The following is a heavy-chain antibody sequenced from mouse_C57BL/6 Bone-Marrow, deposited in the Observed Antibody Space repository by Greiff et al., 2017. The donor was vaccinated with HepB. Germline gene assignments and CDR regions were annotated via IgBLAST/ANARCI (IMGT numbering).Heavy chain of an antibody. J-gene: IGHJ1*03. CDR3: ASRGNGNSYWNIDV. CDR2: IYPGSGST. D-gene: IGHD1-1*01. V-gene: IGHV1-55*01. CDR1: GYTFTSYW. Sequence: QVQLQQPGAELVKPGASVKLSCKASGYTFTSYWITWVKQRPGQGLEWIGGIYPGSGSTNYNEKFKSKATLTVDTSSSTAYMQLSSLTSEDSAVFYGASRGNGNSYWNIDVWGKGTTVTVSS.